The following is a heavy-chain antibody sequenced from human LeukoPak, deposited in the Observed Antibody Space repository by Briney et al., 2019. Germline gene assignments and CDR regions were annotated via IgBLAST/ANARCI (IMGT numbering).Heavy chain of an antibody. Sequence: ASVKVSCKASGYTFTGFYMHWVRQAPGQGLEWMGWINPNSGDTNYAQKFQGRVTMTRDTSISTAYMELSRLRSDDTAVYYCAREHCSGGSCYSIYYYYYMDVWGKGTTVTVSS. CDR3: AREHCSGGSCYSIYYYYYMDV. J-gene: IGHJ6*03. D-gene: IGHD2-15*01. CDR1: GYTFTGFY. CDR2: INPNSGDT. V-gene: IGHV1-2*02.